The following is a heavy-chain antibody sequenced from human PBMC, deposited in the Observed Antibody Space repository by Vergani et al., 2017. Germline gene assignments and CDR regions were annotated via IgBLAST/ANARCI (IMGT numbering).Heavy chain of an antibody. Sequence: EVELLDSGGKVVRPGGSFRLSCVASDFKFDQFGMMWVRQSPGKGPGWVAGISYNGLDVGYSESVEGRFTISRDNSKNSLFLQMNNVRAEDTASYHCARGALYSFYYFMDVWGKGTTVKVSS. V-gene: IGHV3-20*01. CDR3: ARGALYSFYYFMDV. D-gene: IGHD3-10*02. CDR2: ISYNGLDV. J-gene: IGHJ6*03. CDR1: DFKFDQFG.